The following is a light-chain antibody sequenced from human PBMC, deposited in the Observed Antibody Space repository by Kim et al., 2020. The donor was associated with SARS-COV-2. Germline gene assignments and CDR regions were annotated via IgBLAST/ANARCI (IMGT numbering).Light chain of an antibody. CDR2: GAS. Sequence: EIVLTQSPGTLSLSPGERATLSCRASQDVSFNWLAWYQQKPGQAPSLLIYGASRRATGIPSRFSGSGSGTDFTLTISTLEPEDFAVFYCQQYATSPYTFGQGTKLEIK. J-gene: IGKJ2*01. CDR3: QQYATSPYT. V-gene: IGKV3-20*01. CDR1: QDVSFNW.